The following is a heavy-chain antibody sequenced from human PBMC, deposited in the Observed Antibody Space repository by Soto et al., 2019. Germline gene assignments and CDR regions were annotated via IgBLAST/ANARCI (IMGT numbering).Heavy chain of an antibody. CDR2: ISWNSGSI. D-gene: IGHD3-22*01. Sequence: GGSLRLSCAASGFTFDDYAMHWVRQAPGKGLEWVSGISWNSGSIGYADSVKGRFTISRDNAKNSLYLQMNSLRAEDTALYYCAKDRLGSGYYPDAFDIWGQGAMVTVSS. CDR3: AKDRLGSGYYPDAFDI. CDR1: GFTFDDYA. V-gene: IGHV3-9*01. J-gene: IGHJ3*02.